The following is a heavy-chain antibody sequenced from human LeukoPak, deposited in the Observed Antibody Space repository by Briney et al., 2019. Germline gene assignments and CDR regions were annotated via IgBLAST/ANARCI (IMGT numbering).Heavy chain of an antibody. CDR1: GGSISSSSYY. V-gene: IGHV4-39*01. CDR2: IYYSGST. Sequence: PSETLSLTCTVSGGSISSSSYYWGWIRQPPGKGLEWIGSIYYSGSTYYNPSLKSRVTISVDTSKNQFSLKLSSVTAADTAVYYSARPLQLSGSHQSPYYYYMDVWGKGTTVTVSS. D-gene: IGHD3-10*01. J-gene: IGHJ6*03. CDR3: ARPLQLSGSHQSPYYYYMDV.